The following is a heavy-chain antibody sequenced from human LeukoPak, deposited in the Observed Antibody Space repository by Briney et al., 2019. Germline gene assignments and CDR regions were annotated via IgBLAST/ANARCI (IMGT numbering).Heavy chain of an antibody. V-gene: IGHV3-74*01. Sequence: PGGSLRLSCAASGFTFSSYWMHWVRQAPGKGLVWVSRINSDGSSATYADSVKGRFTLSRDNVKNTLYLQMNSLRAEDTAVYYCARGAPSGSYYYWRQGTLVTVSS. CDR2: INSDGSSA. D-gene: IGHD1-26*01. CDR1: GFTFSSYW. J-gene: IGHJ4*02. CDR3: ARGAPSGSYYY.